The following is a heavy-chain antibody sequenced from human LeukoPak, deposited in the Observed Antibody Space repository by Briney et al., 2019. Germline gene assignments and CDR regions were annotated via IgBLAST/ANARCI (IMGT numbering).Heavy chain of an antibody. V-gene: IGHV3-30*18. D-gene: IGHD3-10*01. J-gene: IGHJ4*02. Sequence: GGSPRLSCAASGFTSSSYGMHWVRQAPGKGLEWVAVISYDGSDKYYADSVKGRFTISRDNSMNTLYLQINSLGPEDTAVYYCAKDRYGSGNNYLDAWGQGTLVTVSS. CDR1: GFTSSSYG. CDR3: AKDRYGSGNNYLDA. CDR2: ISYDGSDK.